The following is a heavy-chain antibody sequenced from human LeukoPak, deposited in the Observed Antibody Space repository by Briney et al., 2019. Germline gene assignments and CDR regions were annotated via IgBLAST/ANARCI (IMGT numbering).Heavy chain of an antibody. CDR2: ISSSGSTI. CDR3: ARDLIAVAGFYFDD. Sequence: PGGSVRLSCAASGFTFSSYEKNWVRQAPGKGLEGVSYISSSGSTIYYADSVKGRFTISRDNAKNSLYLQMNRLRSEDTAVYYCARDLIAVAGFYFDDWGQGTLVTVSS. J-gene: IGHJ4*02. CDR1: GFTFSSYE. V-gene: IGHV3-48*03. D-gene: IGHD6-19*01.